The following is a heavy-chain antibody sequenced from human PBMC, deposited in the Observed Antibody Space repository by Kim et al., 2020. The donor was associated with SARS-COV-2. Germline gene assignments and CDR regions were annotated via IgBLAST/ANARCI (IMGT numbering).Heavy chain of an antibody. D-gene: IGHD1-7*01. CDR3: ARGNYATSFDY. J-gene: IGHJ4*02. Sequence: STKHSPSLESRVSISADASKNQFALRLSSVTSADTAVYYCARGNYATSFDYWGQGALVTVSS. CDR2: ST. V-gene: IGHV4-59*09.